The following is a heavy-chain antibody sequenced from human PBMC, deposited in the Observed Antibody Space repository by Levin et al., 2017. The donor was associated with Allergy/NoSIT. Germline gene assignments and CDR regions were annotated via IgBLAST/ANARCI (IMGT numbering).Heavy chain of an antibody. CDR3: ARGAVRFLEWSQGGMDV. V-gene: IGHV1-46*01. CDR2: INPSGGST. Sequence: ASVKVSCKASGYTFTSYYMHWVRQAPGQGLEWMGIINPSGGSTSYAQKFQGRVTMTRDTSTSTVYMELSSLRSEDTAVYYCARGAVRFLEWSQGGMDVWGQGTTVTVSS. CDR1: GYTFTSYY. D-gene: IGHD3-3*01. J-gene: IGHJ6*02.